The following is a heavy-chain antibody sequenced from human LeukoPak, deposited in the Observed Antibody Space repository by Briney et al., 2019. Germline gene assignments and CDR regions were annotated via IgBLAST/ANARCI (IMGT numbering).Heavy chain of an antibody. V-gene: IGHV4-59*02. D-gene: IGHD4-17*01. Sequence: SETLSLTCTVSDGSVSSFYWSWIRQPPGKGLEGIGYIYYSGISHYNPSLKSRVTISVDTSKNQFSLKLSSVTAADTAVYFCARPVRRLRRDDAFDIWGQGTMVTVSS. CDR3: ARPVRRLRRDDAFDI. CDR1: DGSVSSFY. J-gene: IGHJ3*02. CDR2: IYYSGIS.